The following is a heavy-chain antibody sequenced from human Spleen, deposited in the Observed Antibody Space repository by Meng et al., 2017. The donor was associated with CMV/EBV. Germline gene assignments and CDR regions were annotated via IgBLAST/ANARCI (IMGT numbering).Heavy chain of an antibody. Sequence: SVKVSCKASGGNFRALSWVRQAPGQGLEWMGGIIPNFKTLNYAQKFQGRVTITTDEATTTAYMALSGLRSEDTAVYYCARGSYNWNFGYWGQGTLVTVSS. CDR1: GGNFRA. D-gene: IGHD1-20*01. CDR2: IIPNFKTL. J-gene: IGHJ4*02. CDR3: ARGSYNWNFGY. V-gene: IGHV1-69*05.